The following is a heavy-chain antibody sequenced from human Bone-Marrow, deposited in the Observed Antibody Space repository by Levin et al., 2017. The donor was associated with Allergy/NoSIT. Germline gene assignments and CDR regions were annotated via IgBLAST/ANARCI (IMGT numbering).Heavy chain of an antibody. V-gene: IGHV3-21*01. CDR2: ISSSSSYI. Sequence: GESLRLSCAASGFTFSSYSMNWVRQAPGKGLEWVSSISSSSSYIYYADSVKGRFTISRDNAKNSLYLQMNSLRAEDTAVYYCAREGHFWRSMENAFDIWGQGTMVTVSS. D-gene: IGHD3-3*02. J-gene: IGHJ3*02. CDR1: GFTFSSYS. CDR3: AREGHFWRSMENAFDI.